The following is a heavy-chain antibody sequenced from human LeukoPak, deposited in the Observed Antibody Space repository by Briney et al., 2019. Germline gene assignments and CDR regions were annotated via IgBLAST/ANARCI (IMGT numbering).Heavy chain of an antibody. CDR2: ISYDGSNK. CDR3: AKDQGTYYYDSSGSGCFDY. Sequence: GGSLRLSCAASGFTFSSYGMHWVRQAPGKGLEWVAVISYDGSNKYYADSVKGRFTISRDNSKNTLYLQMNSLRAEDTAVYYCAKDQGTYYYDSSGSGCFDYWGQGTLVTVSS. J-gene: IGHJ4*02. D-gene: IGHD3-22*01. V-gene: IGHV3-30*18. CDR1: GFTFSSYG.